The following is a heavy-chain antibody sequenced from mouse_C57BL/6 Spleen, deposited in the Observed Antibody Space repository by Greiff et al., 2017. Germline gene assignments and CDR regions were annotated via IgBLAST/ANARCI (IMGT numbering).Heavy chain of an antibody. CDR3: ALITSGMDY. J-gene: IGHJ4*01. CDR1: GYTFTSYW. D-gene: IGHD1-1*01. Sequence: QVQLQQPGAELVKPGASVKLSCKASGYTFTSYWMQWVKQRPGQGLEWIGEIDPSDSYTNYNQKFKGKATLTVDTSSSTAYMQLSSLTSEDSAVYYCALITSGMDYWGQGTSGTVSS. CDR2: IDPSDSYT. V-gene: IGHV1-50*01.